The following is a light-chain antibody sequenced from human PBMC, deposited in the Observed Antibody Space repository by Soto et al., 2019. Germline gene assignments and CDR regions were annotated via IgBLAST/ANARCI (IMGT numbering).Light chain of an antibody. CDR1: SSDVGGYNY. J-gene: IGLJ1*01. V-gene: IGLV2-11*01. CDR2: DVS. Sequence: QSALTQPRSVSGSPGQSVTISCTGTSSDVGGYNYVSWYQQHPGKAPKLMIYDVSKRPSGVPDRFSGSKSGNTASLTISGLQAEDEADYYCCSYAGSYPVFGTGTKGTVL. CDR3: CSYAGSYPV.